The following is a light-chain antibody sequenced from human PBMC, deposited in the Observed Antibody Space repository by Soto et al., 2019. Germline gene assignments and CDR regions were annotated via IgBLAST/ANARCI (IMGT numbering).Light chain of an antibody. V-gene: IGKV3-20*01. CDR3: QQYGNSPRT. J-gene: IGKJ1*01. CDR2: GAS. Sequence: EIVLTQSPGTLSLSPGERATLSCRASQSVSRSYLAWYQQKPGQGPRLLIYGASSRATGIPDRFSGSGSGTDFTLTISRLEPEDSAVYYCQQYGNSPRTFGQGTKVEIK. CDR1: QSVSRSY.